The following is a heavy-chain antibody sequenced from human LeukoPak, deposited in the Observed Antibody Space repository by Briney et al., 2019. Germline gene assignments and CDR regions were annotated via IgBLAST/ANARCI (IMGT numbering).Heavy chain of an antibody. V-gene: IGHV3-74*01. CDR3: ARVISGYTYDGLDY. Sequence: GGSLRLSCAASGFTFSSYWMHWVRQAPGKGLVWVSRINSDGSSTNYADSVKGRFTISRDNGKNTVYLQMNSLRAEDTAVYYCARVISGYTYDGLDYWGQGTLVTVSS. D-gene: IGHD5-18*01. CDR1: GFTFSSYW. J-gene: IGHJ4*02. CDR2: INSDGSST.